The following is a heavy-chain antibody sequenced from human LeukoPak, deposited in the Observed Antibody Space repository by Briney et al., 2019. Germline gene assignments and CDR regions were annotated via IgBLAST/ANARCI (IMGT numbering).Heavy chain of an antibody. CDR3: ARQVRRGLAPFDY. CDR2: IYPSDSDT. D-gene: IGHD3-10*01. V-gene: IGHV5-51*01. CDR1: GYSFTSYW. Sequence: GESLKISCKGSGYSFTSYWIGWVRQMPGRGLEWMGIIYPSDSDTRYSPSLQGQVTISADKSISTAYLQWSSLKASDTAMYYCARQVRRGLAPFDYWGQGTLVTVSS. J-gene: IGHJ4*02.